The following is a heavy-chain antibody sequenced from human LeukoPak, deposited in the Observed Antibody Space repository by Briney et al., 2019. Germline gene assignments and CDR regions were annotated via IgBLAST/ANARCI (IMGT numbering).Heavy chain of an antibody. V-gene: IGHV3-64*01. D-gene: IGHD2-2*01. CDR2: VSNDGGST. Sequence: GGSLRLSCAASGFTFCTYALHWVRQAPGKGLQYVSAVSNDGGSTYYANSVKGRFTISRDNSKNTLYLQMGSLTVEDMAVYYCARSSSPANAFDIWGHGTMVTVSS. J-gene: IGHJ3*02. CDR1: GFTFCTYA. CDR3: ARSSSPANAFDI.